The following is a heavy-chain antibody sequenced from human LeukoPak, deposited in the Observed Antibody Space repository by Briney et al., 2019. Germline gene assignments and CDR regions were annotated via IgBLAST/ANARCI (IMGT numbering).Heavy chain of an antibody. V-gene: IGHV3-11*04. CDR1: GFTFSDYY. CDR3: ARDAGLYYDFWSGYYSSPYYFDY. CDR2: ISSSGSTI. J-gene: IGHJ4*02. D-gene: IGHD3-3*01. Sequence: GGSLRLSCAASGFTFSDYYMSWIRQAPGKGLEWVSYISSSGSTIYYADSVKGRFTISRDNAKNSLYLQMNSLRAEDTAVYYCARDAGLYYDFWSGYYSSPYYFDYWGQGTLVTVSS.